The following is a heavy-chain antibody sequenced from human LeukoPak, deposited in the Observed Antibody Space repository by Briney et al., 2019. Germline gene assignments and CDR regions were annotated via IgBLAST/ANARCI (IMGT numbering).Heavy chain of an antibody. V-gene: IGHV3-30*18. CDR2: ISYDGSNK. Sequence: PGGSLRLPCAASGFTFSSYGMHWVRQAPGKGLEWVAVISYDGSNKYYADSVKGRFTLSRDNSKNTLYLQMNSLRAEDTAVYYCAKRSSSGRGFDYWGQGTLVTVSS. J-gene: IGHJ4*02. CDR1: GFTFSSYG. CDR3: AKRSSSGRGFDY. D-gene: IGHD6-6*01.